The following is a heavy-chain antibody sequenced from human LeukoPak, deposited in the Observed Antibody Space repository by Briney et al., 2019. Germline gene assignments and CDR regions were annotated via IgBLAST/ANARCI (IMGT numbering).Heavy chain of an antibody. CDR3: ARDLYPLYYFDY. Sequence: SETLSLTCTVSGGSISSSSYYWGWIRQPPGKGLEWIGSIYYSGSTYYNPSLKSRVTISVDTSKNQFPLKLSSVTAADTAVYYCARDLYPLYYFDYWGQGTLVTVSS. D-gene: IGHD2-2*01. CDR2: IYYSGST. V-gene: IGHV4-39*06. CDR1: GGSISSSSYY. J-gene: IGHJ4*02.